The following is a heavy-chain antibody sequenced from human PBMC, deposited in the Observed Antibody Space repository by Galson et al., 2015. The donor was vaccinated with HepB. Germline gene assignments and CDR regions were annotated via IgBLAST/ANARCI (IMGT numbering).Heavy chain of an antibody. V-gene: IGHV3-7*01. J-gene: IGHJ4*02. Sequence: SLRLSCAASGFTFSVYWMSWVRQAPGKGLEWMANIKQDGSETFYVDSVKGRFSISRDNAKKSLYLQMNSLTAEDTAVYYCARVYGGTLAYRVDYWGQGTLVTVSS. D-gene: IGHD4-23*01. CDR3: ARVYGGTLAYRVDY. CDR2: IKQDGSET. CDR1: GFTFSVYW.